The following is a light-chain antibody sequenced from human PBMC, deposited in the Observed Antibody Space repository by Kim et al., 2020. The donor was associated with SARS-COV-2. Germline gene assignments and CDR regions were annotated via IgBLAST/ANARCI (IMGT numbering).Light chain of an antibody. CDR1: KLGDKY. Sequence: VAPEQTARITCPGDKLGDKYACWYQKKPGQSPVLVIYQDSKRPSGIPERFSGSNSGNTATLTISGTQAMDEADYYCQAWDSSTVVFGGGTQLTVL. CDR2: QDS. CDR3: QAWDSSTVV. J-gene: IGLJ2*01. V-gene: IGLV3-1*01.